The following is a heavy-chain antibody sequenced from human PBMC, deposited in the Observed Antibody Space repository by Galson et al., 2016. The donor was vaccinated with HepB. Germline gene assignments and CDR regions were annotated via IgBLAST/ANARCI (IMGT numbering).Heavy chain of an antibody. CDR2: IIPMFGTA. CDR3: ARDRFVSGGSAVA. Sequence: SVKVSCKASGYTFAGYYMHWVRQAPGQGLEWMGGIIPMFGTANYAQKFQGRVTITADESTSTAYMELSSLRSEDTAVYYCARDRFVSGGSAVAWGQGTLVTVSS. D-gene: IGHD6-19*01. CDR1: GYTFAGYY. V-gene: IGHV1-69*13. J-gene: IGHJ4*02.